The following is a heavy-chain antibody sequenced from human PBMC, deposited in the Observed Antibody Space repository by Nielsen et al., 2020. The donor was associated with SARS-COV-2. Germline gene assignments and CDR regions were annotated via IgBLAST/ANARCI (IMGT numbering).Heavy chain of an antibody. CDR1: GYTFTAHS. CDR2: LNPTNGGT. CDR3: ARDSSGTYRRVDY. J-gene: IGHJ4*02. Sequence: ASVKVSCKDSGYTFTAHSIHWVRQAPGQGPEWMGLLNPTNGGTTYAQKFLGRVTMTRDTSTSTVYMELSSLRSDDTAVYYCARDSSGTYRRVDYWGQGTLVTVSS. D-gene: IGHD3-22*01. V-gene: IGHV1-46*01.